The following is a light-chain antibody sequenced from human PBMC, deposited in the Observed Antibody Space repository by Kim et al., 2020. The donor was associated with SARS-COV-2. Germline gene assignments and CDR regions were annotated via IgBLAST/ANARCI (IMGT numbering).Light chain of an antibody. Sequence: SVADRVTITGRASQGISSSLAWYQQKPGKAPKLLIYTASTLQSGVPSRFSGSGSGTEFTLTISSLQPEDFATYYCQQLNTYLYTFGQGTKLEI. J-gene: IGKJ2*01. V-gene: IGKV1-9*01. CDR1: QGISSS. CDR2: TAS. CDR3: QQLNTYLYT.